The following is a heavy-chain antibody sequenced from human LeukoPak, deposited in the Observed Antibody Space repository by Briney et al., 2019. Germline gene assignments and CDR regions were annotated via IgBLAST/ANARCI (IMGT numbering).Heavy chain of an antibody. V-gene: IGHV1-8*01. CDR3: ARIPYSSSLPWAGYNWFDP. D-gene: IGHD6-13*01. Sequence: ASVKVSCKASGYTFTSYDINWVRQATGQGLEWMGWMNPNSGNTGYAQKFQGRVTMTRNTSISTAYMELSSLRSEDTAVYYCARIPYSSSLPWAGYNWFDPWGQGTLVTVSS. CDR1: GYTFTSYD. CDR2: MNPNSGNT. J-gene: IGHJ5*02.